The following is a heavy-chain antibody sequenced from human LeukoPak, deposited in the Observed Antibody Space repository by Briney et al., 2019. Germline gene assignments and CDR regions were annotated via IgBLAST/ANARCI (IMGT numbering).Heavy chain of an antibody. CDR2: IYGDDDK. J-gene: IGHJ3*02. CDR1: GFSLSTSGVG. Sequence: SGPTLVKPTQTPTLTCTFSGFSLSTSGVGVGWIRQPPGKALEWLALIYGDDDKRYSPSLKTRLTITKDTSKNQVVFTMTNMDPVDTATYYCAHKKNSNAFDIWGQGTMVTVSS. D-gene: IGHD2/OR15-2a*01. V-gene: IGHV2-5*02. CDR3: AHKKNSNAFDI.